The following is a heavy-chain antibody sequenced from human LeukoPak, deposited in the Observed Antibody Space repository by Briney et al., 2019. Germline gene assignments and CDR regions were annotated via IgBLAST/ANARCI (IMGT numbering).Heavy chain of an antibody. CDR3: ARAVATINHYYYGMDV. D-gene: IGHD5-12*01. CDR1: GGSFSGYY. Sequence: SETLSLTCAVYGGSFSGYYWSWIRQPLGKGLEWIGEINHSGSTTYNPSLKSRVTISVDTSKNQFSLKLSSVTAADTAVYYCARAVATINHYYYGMDVWGKGTTVTVSS. CDR2: INHSGST. V-gene: IGHV4-34*01. J-gene: IGHJ6*04.